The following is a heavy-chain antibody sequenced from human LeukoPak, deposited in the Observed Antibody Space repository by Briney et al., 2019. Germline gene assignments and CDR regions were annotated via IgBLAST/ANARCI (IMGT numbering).Heavy chain of an antibody. D-gene: IGHD1-14*01. CDR1: GGSVSSSSYY. CDR2: IYYSGST. J-gene: IGHJ4*02. CDR3: ARRANHIDY. Sequence: SETLSLTCTVSGGSVSSSSYYWGWIRQPPGKGLEWIGSIYYSGSTYYNPSLKSRVAISVDTSKNQFSLKLRSVTAADTAVYYCARRANHIDYWGQGTLVTVSS. V-gene: IGHV4-39*01.